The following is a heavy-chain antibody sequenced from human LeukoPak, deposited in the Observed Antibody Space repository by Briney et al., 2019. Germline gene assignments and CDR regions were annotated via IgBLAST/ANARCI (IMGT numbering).Heavy chain of an antibody. CDR1: GFTFSSYW. V-gene: IGHV3-74*01. CDR3: ARDGEGFGEMLFDP. CDR2: INSDGSST. D-gene: IGHD3-10*01. J-gene: IGHJ5*02. Sequence: KPGRSLRLSCAASGFTFSSYWMHWVRQAPGKGLVWVSRINSDGSSTSYADSVKGRFTISRDNSKNTLYLQMNSLRAEDTAVYYCARDGEGFGEMLFDPWGQGTLVTVSS.